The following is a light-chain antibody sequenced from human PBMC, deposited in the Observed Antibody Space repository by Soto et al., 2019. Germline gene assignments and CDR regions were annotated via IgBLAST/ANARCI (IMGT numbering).Light chain of an antibody. Sequence: DIVMTQSPLSLPVTPGEPAPISCRSSQSLLHSNGYNYLDWYLQKPGQSPQLLICMGSNRASGVPDRFSGSGSGTDFTLTISRVEAEDFGVYYCMQTLQSPWTFGQGTQVDIK. CDR1: QSLLHSNGYNY. CDR3: MQTLQSPWT. CDR2: MGS. J-gene: IGKJ1*01. V-gene: IGKV2-28*01.